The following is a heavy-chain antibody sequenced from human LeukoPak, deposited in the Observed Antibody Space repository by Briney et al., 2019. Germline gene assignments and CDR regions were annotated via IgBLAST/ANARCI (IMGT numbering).Heavy chain of an antibody. D-gene: IGHD5-24*01. V-gene: IGHV3-48*03. CDR1: GFTFRTYE. J-gene: IGHJ3*01. Sequence: GGSLRLSCAASGFTFRTYEMHWVRQPPGKGLEWISYISRNGDMVYYADSVKGRFTISRDNAKNSLYLQMTSLEAEDTAVYFCAGGPKDGKSDYFDVWGEGTMVTVSS. CDR2: ISRNGDMV. CDR3: AGGPKDGKSDYFDV.